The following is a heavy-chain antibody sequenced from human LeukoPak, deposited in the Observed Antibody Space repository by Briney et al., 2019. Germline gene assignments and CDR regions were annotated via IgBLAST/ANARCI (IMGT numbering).Heavy chain of an antibody. CDR2: ISAYNGNT. J-gene: IGHJ6*02. D-gene: IGHD2-2*01. CDR3: ARSSSTSSYRNPGRMYYYYGMDV. V-gene: IGHV1-18*01. Sequence: GASVKVSCKASGYTFTSYGISWVRQAPGQGLEWMGWISAYNGNTNYAQKLQGRVIMTTDTSTSTAYMELRSLRSDDTAVYYCARSSSTSSYRNPGRMYYYYGMDVWGQGTTVTVSS. CDR1: GYTFTSYG.